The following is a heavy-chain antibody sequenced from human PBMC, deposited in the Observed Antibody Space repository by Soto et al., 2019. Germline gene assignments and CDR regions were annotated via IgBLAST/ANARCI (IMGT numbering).Heavy chain of an antibody. CDR2: ISYDGSEK. J-gene: IGHJ5*02. CDR1: GFSFSKYG. Sequence: QVALVESGGGVVRPGRSLRLSCGASGFSFSKYGMHWVRQAPGEGLEWLSLISYDGSEKWYAESVKGRFTISRDNSHNTLYLQMNNLRAEDTARYYCAKDLEKWLVQLGGLDTWGQGAQVTVSS. V-gene: IGHV3-30*18. D-gene: IGHD1-1*01. CDR3: AKDLEKWLVQLGGLDT.